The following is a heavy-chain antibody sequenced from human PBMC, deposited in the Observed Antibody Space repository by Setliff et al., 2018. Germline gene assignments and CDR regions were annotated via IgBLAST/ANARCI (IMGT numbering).Heavy chain of an antibody. J-gene: IGHJ6*03. V-gene: IGHV3-20*04. CDR1: QFTFDDYG. CDR3: ASIDWGENFYNMDV. Sequence: PGGSLRLSCAASQFTFDDYGMAWVRQAPGKGLEWVSGISWNGGITGYGDSVKGRFTISRDNAKNTLYLQMNGLRGEDTAVYFCASIDWGENFYNMDVWGKGTTVTVSS. D-gene: IGHD7-27*01. CDR2: ISWNGGIT.